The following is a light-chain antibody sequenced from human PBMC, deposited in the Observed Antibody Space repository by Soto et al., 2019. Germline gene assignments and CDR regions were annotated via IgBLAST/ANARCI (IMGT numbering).Light chain of an antibody. CDR1: QSISSY. Sequence: DIQMAQSPSSLSASVGDRDTNTCRASQSISSYLNWYQQKPGKAPKLLIYAASSLQSGVPSRFSGSGSGTDFTPTISSLQPEDFATYYCQQSYSTPPTFGQGTKVDIK. CDR2: AAS. V-gene: IGKV1-39*01. CDR3: QQSYSTPPT. J-gene: IGKJ1*01.